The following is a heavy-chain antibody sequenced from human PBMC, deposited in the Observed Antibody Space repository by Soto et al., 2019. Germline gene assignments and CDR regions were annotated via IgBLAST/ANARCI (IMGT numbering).Heavy chain of an antibody. CDR3: ARLRKDIVVVPAAMPWWFDP. CDR2: IYYSGST. J-gene: IGHJ5*02. Sequence: QLQLQESGPGLVKPSETLSLTCTVSGGSISSSSYYWGWIRQPPGKGLEWIGSIYYSGSTYYNPSLKSRVTISVDTSKNQFSLKLSSVTAADTAVYYCARLRKDIVVVPAAMPWWFDPWGQGTLVTVSS. V-gene: IGHV4-39*01. D-gene: IGHD2-2*01. CDR1: GGSISSSSYY.